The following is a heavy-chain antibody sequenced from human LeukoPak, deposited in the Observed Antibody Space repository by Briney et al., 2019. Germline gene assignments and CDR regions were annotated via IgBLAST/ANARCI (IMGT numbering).Heavy chain of an antibody. CDR1: GYSFTSYW. CDR2: IYPGDSDT. Sequence: KRGESLKISCKGSGYSFTSYWIGWVRQMPGKGLEWMGIIYPGDSDTRYSPSFQGQVTISADKSISTAYLQWSSLKASDTAMYYCARHALRRGYSYGNYYYMDVWGKGTTVTVSS. V-gene: IGHV5-51*01. CDR3: ARHALRRGYSYGNYYYMDV. J-gene: IGHJ6*03. D-gene: IGHD5-18*01.